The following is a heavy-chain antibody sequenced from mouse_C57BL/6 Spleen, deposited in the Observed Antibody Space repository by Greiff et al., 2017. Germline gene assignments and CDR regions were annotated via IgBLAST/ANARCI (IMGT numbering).Heavy chain of an antibody. CDR1: GYTFTEYP. J-gene: IGHJ4*01. V-gene: IGHV1-62-2*01. Sequence: QVQLQQSGAELVKPGASVTLSSKASGYTFTEYPIHWVKQRSGQGLEWIGWFYPGSGSIKCNEKFKCTATLTADKSSSTVYMELSRWTSEDSAGYVCARHEEGGTLSMDDWGQGTAVTGSS. CDR2: FYPGSGSI. CDR3: ARHEEGGTLSMDD.